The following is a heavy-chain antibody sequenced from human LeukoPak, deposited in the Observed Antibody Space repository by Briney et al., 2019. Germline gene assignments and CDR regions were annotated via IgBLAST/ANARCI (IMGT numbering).Heavy chain of an antibody. Sequence: GSSVKVSCKASGYTFTSYGISWVRQAPGQGLEWTGSIRAYNGNTNYAQKVQGRVTMTTDTSTSTAYMELRSLRSDDTAVYYCARDPDYVWGSYRYPDYWGQGTLVTVSS. CDR3: ARDPDYVWGSYRYPDY. D-gene: IGHD3-16*02. V-gene: IGHV1-18*01. CDR2: IRAYNGNT. J-gene: IGHJ4*02. CDR1: GYTFTSYG.